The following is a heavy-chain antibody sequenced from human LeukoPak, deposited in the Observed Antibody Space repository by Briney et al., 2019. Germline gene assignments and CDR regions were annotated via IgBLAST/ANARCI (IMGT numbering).Heavy chain of an antibody. J-gene: IGHJ4*02. CDR2: VWYDGSKK. D-gene: IGHD3-10*01. V-gene: IGHV3-33*01. Sequence: AGGSLRLSCVASRFSFKGYNIHWVRQAPGRGLQWVAGVWYDGSKKYYADSVKGRFTISRDNSKNTVYLQMNSLRAEDTALYSCARTPGSYGSGTYTDLFDYWGQGTQVTVSS. CDR3: ARTPGSYGSGTYTDLFDY. CDR1: RFSFKGYN.